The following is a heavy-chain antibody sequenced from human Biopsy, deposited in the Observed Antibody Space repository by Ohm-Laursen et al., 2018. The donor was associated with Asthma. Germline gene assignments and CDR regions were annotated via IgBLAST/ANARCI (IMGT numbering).Heavy chain of an antibody. J-gene: IGHJ4*02. Sequence: ASVKVSCKSLGGTFNTYVIGWVRQAPGQGLEWAGGINSVFGTTTYPQKFQDRVTITADDSTSTVYMELSSLRSEDTAVYYCARKAGSCISRTCYSLDFWGQGTLVTVSS. CDR3: ARKAGSCISRTCYSLDF. V-gene: IGHV1-69*13. D-gene: IGHD2-2*01. CDR2: INSVFGTT. CDR1: GGTFNTYV.